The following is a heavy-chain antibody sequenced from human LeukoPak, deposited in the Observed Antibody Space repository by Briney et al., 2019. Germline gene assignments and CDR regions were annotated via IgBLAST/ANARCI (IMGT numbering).Heavy chain of an antibody. Sequence: SETLSLTCTVSGGSISSRSHYWGWIRQSPGQGLEWIGSIYNSGNTNYNPSLKSRVTISVDTSKNQFSLKLSSVTAADTAVYYCASPSSRSNFDYWGQGSLVTVSS. V-gene: IGHV4-39*01. D-gene: IGHD6-13*01. J-gene: IGHJ4*02. CDR2: IYNSGNT. CDR1: GGSISSRSHY. CDR3: ASPSSRSNFDY.